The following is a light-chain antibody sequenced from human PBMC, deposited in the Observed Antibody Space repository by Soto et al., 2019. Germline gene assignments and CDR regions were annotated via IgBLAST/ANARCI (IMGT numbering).Light chain of an antibody. CDR3: QQYDNYPLT. CDR1: QSVRSW. CDR2: DAS. V-gene: IGKV1-5*01. Sequence: DIQMTQSPATLSASVGDRVTITCRASQSVRSWLAWYQQKPGTAPKLLIFDASRLESGVPSRFSGSASGTEFTLTISSRQPDDFATYYCQQYDNYPLTFGGGTKVEIK. J-gene: IGKJ4*01.